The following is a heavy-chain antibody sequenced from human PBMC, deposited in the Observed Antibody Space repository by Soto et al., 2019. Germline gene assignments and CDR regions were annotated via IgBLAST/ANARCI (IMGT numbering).Heavy chain of an antibody. CDR3: ARGYCTTTICDPWFDP. CDR1: GYAFTSYW. V-gene: IGHV5-51*01. CDR2: IYPGDSGT. D-gene: IGHD2-2*01. Sequence: GESLKISCQASGYAFTSYWIAWVRQIPGRGLEWMGIIYPGDSGTRYSPSFQGQVTISADKSITTAYLQWNSLEASDTAMYYCARGYCTTTICDPWFDPWGQGTLVTVSS. J-gene: IGHJ5*02.